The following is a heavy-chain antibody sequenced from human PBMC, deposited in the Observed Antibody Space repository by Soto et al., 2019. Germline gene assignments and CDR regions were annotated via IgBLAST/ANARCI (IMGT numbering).Heavy chain of an antibody. Sequence: SLRLPCTVSGCSISSGGYYWSWNRQHPGKVLEWIGYIYYSGSTYYNPSLKSRVTISVDTSKNQFSLKLSSVTAADTAVYYCARDTTGLAVAGRGNWFDSWGQGTLVTLSS. J-gene: IGHJ5*01. CDR1: GCSISSGGYY. CDR3: ARDTTGLAVAGRGNWFDS. D-gene: IGHD6-19*01. CDR2: IYYSGST. V-gene: IGHV4-31*03.